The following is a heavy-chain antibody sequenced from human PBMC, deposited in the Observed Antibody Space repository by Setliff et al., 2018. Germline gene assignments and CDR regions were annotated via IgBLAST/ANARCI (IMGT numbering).Heavy chain of an antibody. CDR2: INYSGST. V-gene: IGHV4-39*01. D-gene: IGHD6-13*01. CDR3: ARAAGYSSSWYHYYYGMDV. J-gene: IGHJ6*02. CDR1: GGSIGSSRYY. Sequence: SETLSLTCTVSGGSIGSSRYYWGWIRQPPGKGLEWIGSINYSGSTYYNPSLKSRVTISVETSKNQFSLKLSSVTAADTAVYYCARAAGYSSSWYHYYYGMDVWGQGTTVTVS.